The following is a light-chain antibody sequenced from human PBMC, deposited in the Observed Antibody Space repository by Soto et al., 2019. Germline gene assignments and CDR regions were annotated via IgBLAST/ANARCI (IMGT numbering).Light chain of an antibody. CDR1: QSISDT. CDR2: DAS. J-gene: IGKJ5*01. Sequence: EIVMTQSPATLSVSPGERATLSCRASQSISDTLAWYQQKPGQAPRLLLYDASNRATGIPARFSGSGSGTDFTLTISSLEPEDFAVYYCQQRSNWPPTFGQGTRLEIK. V-gene: IGKV3-11*01. CDR3: QQRSNWPPT.